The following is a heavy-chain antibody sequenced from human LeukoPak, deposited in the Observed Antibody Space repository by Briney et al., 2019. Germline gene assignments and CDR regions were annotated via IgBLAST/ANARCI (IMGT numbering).Heavy chain of an antibody. CDR1: GFTFSDYH. D-gene: IGHD3-9*01. CDR2: ISSSSSYT. V-gene: IGHV3-11*03. Sequence: KPGGSLRLSCVASGFTFSDYHMSWIRQAPGKGLEWVSYISSSSSYTNYAESVKGRFTISRDSAKNSLYLQMNSLRAEDTAVYYCARSTLYDILTEYYFDYWGQGTLVTVSS. CDR3: ARSTLYDILTEYYFDY. J-gene: IGHJ4*02.